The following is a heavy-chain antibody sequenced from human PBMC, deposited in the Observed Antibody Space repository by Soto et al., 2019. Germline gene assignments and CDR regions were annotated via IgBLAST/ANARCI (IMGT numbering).Heavy chain of an antibody. V-gene: IGHV1-18*01. Sequence: QVQLVQSGAEVKKPGASVKVSCKASGYTFTSYGISWVRQAPGQGLEWMGWISAYNGNTNYAQKLQGRVTMTTDTSTSTAYMELRSLRSDDTAVYYCARAVKSYQLLFLTGGDYGMDVWGQGTTVTVSS. CDR2: ISAYNGNT. D-gene: IGHD2-2*01. CDR1: GYTFTSYG. CDR3: ARAVKSYQLLFLTGGDYGMDV. J-gene: IGHJ6*02.